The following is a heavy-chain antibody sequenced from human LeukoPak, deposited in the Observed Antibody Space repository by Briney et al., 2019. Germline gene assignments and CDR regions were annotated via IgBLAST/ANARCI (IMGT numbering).Heavy chain of an antibody. CDR2: ISSSGSTI. D-gene: IGHD5-18*01. CDR3: AIITGMVTLAFDY. CDR1: GFTFRSYE. J-gene: IGHJ4*02. V-gene: IGHV3-48*03. Sequence: GGSLRLSCAASGFTFRSYEMNWVRQAPGKGLEWVSYISSSGSTIYYAESVKGRFTISRDNAKNSLYMQMNSLRAEDTAVYYCAIITGMVTLAFDYWGQGTLVTVSS.